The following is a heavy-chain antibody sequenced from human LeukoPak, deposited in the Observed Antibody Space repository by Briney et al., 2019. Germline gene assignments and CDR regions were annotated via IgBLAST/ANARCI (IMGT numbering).Heavy chain of an antibody. J-gene: IGHJ3*02. CDR1: GFTFSSYG. Sequence: GGSLRLSCAASGFTFSSYGMHWVRQAPGKGLEWVAVISYDGSNKYYADSVKGRFTISRDNSKNTLYLQMNSLRAEDTAVYYCAKSGARAVAGNAFDIWGQGTMVTVSS. CDR3: AKSGARAVAGNAFDI. D-gene: IGHD6-19*01. V-gene: IGHV3-30*18. CDR2: ISYDGSNK.